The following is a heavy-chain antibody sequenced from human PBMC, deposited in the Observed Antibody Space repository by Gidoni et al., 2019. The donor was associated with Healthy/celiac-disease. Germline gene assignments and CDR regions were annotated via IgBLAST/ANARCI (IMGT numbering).Heavy chain of an antibody. CDR1: GFTFSDYY. V-gene: IGHV3-11*01. D-gene: IGHD1-7*01. CDR2: NSSSGSTI. CDR3: AREDSKLELRHYYYGMDV. J-gene: IGHJ6*02. Sequence: QVQLVESGGGLVKPGGSLRLSCAASGFTFSDYYMSWIRQAPGTGLEWGSYNSSSGSTIYYADSVKGRFTNSRDNAKNSLYLQMNSLRAEDTAVYYCAREDSKLELRHYYYGMDVWGQGTTVTVSS.